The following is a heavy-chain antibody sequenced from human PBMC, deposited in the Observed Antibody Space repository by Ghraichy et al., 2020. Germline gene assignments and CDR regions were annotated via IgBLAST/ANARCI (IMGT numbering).Heavy chain of an antibody. CDR2: ISAHDDSA. J-gene: IGHJ4*02. CDR3: VNGAWLYY. D-gene: IGHD2-8*01. CDR1: GFTFRTNA. V-gene: IGHV3-23*01. Sequence: GGSLRLSCAASGFTFRTNAMSWVRQAPGKGLEWVSVISAHDDSANYAGSVKGRFTISRDSSKNILYLQMNSLRAEDTAVYYCVNGAWLYYWGQGTLVTVSS.